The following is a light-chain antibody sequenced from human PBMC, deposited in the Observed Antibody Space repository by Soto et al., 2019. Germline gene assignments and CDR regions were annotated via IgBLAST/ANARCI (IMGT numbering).Light chain of an antibody. CDR3: SSYTISNTLV. CDR1: SRDIGTYYY. CDR2: DVS. J-gene: IGLJ3*02. Sequence: QSVLTQPASVSGSPGQSITISCTGTSRDIGTYYYVSWYQHHPGKAPKVIIHDVSTRPSGVSDRFSGSKSDNTASLTISGLQPDDEADYYCSSYTISNTLVFGGGTKLTV. V-gene: IGLV2-14*03.